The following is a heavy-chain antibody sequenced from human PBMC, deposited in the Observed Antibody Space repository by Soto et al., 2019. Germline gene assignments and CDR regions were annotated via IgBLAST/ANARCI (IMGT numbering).Heavy chain of an antibody. D-gene: IGHD3-22*01. V-gene: IGHV4-34*01. Sequence: PSETLSLTCAVYGGSLSGYYWSWIRQPPGKGLEWIGEINHSGSNNYNPSLKSRVTISVDTSKNQFSLKLSSVTAADTAVYYCARVPYDSSGYYYSYYFDYWGQGTLVTVSS. CDR3: ARVPYDSSGYYYSYYFDY. CDR2: INHSGSN. J-gene: IGHJ4*02. CDR1: GGSLSGYY.